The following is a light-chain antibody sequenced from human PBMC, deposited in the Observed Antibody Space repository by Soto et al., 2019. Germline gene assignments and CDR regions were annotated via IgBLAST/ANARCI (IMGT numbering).Light chain of an antibody. CDR1: YSNIGSNF. CDR3: SSWDDSLDGPV. CDR2: SIN. V-gene: IGLV1-44*01. Sequence: QSVLTQPPSASATPGQTVTISCSGRYSNIGSNFVSWYQRLPGTAPKLLIYSINQRPSGVPDRFAGSKSGTSASLTISGLQSADEADYVCSSWDDSLDGPVFGGGTKLTVL. J-gene: IGLJ3*02.